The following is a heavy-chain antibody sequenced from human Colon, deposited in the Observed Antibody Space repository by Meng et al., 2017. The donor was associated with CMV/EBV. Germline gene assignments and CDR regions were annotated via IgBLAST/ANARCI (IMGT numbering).Heavy chain of an antibody. V-gene: IGHV3-23*01. CDR2: YYGGAT. Sequence: GGSLRLSCAASGFTFSAFAMGWVRQAPGKGLEWVSSVYYGGATYYADSVKGRFSISRDTSKDTLYLQLNDLRVEDTAMYYCARDGSGVSGPDFYLFGMDVWGQGTTVTVSS. CDR1: GFTFSAFA. CDR3: ARDGSGVSGPDFYLFGMDV. D-gene: IGHD3-10*01. J-gene: IGHJ6*02.